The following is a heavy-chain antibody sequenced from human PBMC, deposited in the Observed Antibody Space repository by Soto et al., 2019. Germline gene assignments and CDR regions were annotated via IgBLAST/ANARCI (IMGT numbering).Heavy chain of an antibody. V-gene: IGHV3-23*01. CDR1: GFIFSRNS. D-gene: IGHD1-26*01. Sequence: EVQLLESGGGLVQPGGSLRLSCTTSGFIFSRNSINWVRQAPGKGLEWVSLISGSGSVTYFSDSVKGRFTISRANSKNRVYLQINSLKAEDTAVYYCAIDPFSGDIVGTTNWGQGTQVTVSS. CDR3: AIDPFSGDIVGTTN. CDR2: ISGSGSVT. J-gene: IGHJ4*02.